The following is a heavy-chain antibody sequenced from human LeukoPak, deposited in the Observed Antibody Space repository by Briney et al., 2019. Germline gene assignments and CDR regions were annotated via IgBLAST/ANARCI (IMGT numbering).Heavy chain of an antibody. J-gene: IGHJ3*02. CDR3: AKAIRLGVAGRGNAFDM. V-gene: IGHV3-9*01. Sequence: PGGSLTLSCAASEFNFYDYPMHWVRHAPGKGLEGVSGISWNSGSIGYADSVKGRFTISRDNAKNSLYLQMNSLRAEDTALYYCAKAIRLGVAGRGNAFDMWGQGTMVTVS. CDR2: ISWNSGSI. D-gene: IGHD6-19*01. CDR1: EFNFYDYP.